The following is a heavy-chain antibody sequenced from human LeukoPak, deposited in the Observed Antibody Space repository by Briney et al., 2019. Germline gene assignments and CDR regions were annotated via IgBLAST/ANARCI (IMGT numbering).Heavy chain of an antibody. CDR3: AKDLVVPAAIPDAFDI. J-gene: IGHJ3*02. D-gene: IGHD2-2*02. V-gene: IGHV3-30*02. Sequence: GGSLRLSCVASGFDFSHYAMHWVRQAPGKGLEWVAVIWYDGSNKYYADSVKGRFTISRDNSKNTLYLQMNSLRAEDTAVYYCAKDLVVPAAIPDAFDIWGQGTMVTVSS. CDR2: IWYDGSNK. CDR1: GFDFSHYA.